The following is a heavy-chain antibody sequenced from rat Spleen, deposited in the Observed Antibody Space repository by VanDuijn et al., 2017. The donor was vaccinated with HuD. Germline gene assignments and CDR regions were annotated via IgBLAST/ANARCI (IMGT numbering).Heavy chain of an antibody. CDR1: GFTFSNYG. D-gene: IGHD4-3*01. CDR2: ISYDGSST. V-gene: IGHV5-7*01. J-gene: IGHJ2*01. CDR3: ARHNSGYGYFDY. Sequence: EVQLVESGGGLVQPGRSLKLSCAVSGFTFSNYGLHWIRQAPKKGLEWVATISYDGSSTYYRDSVKGRFTISRDNAKSTLYLQMDSLRSEDTATYYCARHNSGYGYFDYWGQGVMVTVSS.